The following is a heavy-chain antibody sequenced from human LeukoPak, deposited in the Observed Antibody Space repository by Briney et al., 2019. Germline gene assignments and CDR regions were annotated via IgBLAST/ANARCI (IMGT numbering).Heavy chain of an antibody. Sequence: HGESLKISCKGSGYSFTSYWIGWVRQMPGKGLEWMGIIYPGDSDTRYSPSFQGQVTISADKSISTAYLQWSSLKASDTAMYYCARAPPSGSYYSSFDYWGQGTLVTVSS. J-gene: IGHJ4*02. CDR2: IYPGDSDT. CDR1: GYSFTSYW. V-gene: IGHV5-51*01. CDR3: ARAPPSGSYYSSFDY. D-gene: IGHD1-26*01.